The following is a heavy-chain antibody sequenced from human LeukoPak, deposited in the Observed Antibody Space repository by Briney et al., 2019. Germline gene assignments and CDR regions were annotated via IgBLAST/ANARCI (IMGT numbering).Heavy chain of an antibody. CDR1: GGTFSSCT. J-gene: IGHJ6*02. V-gene: IGHV1-69*04. Sequence: ASVKVSCKASGGTFSSCTISWVRQAPGQGLEWMGRIIPILGIANYAQKFQGRVTITADKSTSTAYMELSSLRSEDTAVYYCARDPDCGGDCYPLGSNGMDVWGHGTTVTVSS. CDR2: IIPILGIA. CDR3: ARDPDCGGDCYPLGSNGMDV. D-gene: IGHD2-21*02.